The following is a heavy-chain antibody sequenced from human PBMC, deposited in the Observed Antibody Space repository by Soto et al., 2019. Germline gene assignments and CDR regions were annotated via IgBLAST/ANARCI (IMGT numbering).Heavy chain of an antibody. CDR1: GSSLRSSGVG. D-gene: IGHD1-26*01. V-gene: IGHV2-5*02. CDR2: IYLDDDK. Sequence: QITLKESGATRVKPTQTVTLTCTCSGSSLRSSGVGVGWLRHPPGKALEWLALIYLDDDKLYSPSLKSRLSITPDTSTIQVVLSMTNMVPMDTATYYCAHSRRSISAVDMWGQGTMVIVS. J-gene: IGHJ3*02. CDR3: AHSRRSISAVDM.